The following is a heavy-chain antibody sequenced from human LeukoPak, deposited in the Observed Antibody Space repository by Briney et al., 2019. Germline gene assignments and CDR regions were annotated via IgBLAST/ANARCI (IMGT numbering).Heavy chain of an antibody. Sequence: PGGSLRLSCAASGFTFSSYDMHWVRQATGKGLEWVSAIGTAGDTYYPGSVKGRFTISRENAKNSLYLQMNSLRAGDTAVYYCARARGPRRGEYQQPKGVYYYYGMDVWGQGTTVTVSS. D-gene: IGHD2-2*01. V-gene: IGHV3-13*01. CDR2: IGTAGDT. CDR3: ARARGPRRGEYQQPKGVYYYYGMDV. J-gene: IGHJ6*02. CDR1: GFTFSSYD.